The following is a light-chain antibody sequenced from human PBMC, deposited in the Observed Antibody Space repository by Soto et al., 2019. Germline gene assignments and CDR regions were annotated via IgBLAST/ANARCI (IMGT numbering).Light chain of an antibody. J-gene: IGLJ3*02. Sequence: QSALTQPPSASGSPGQSVTISCTGTSSDVGGYNYVSWYQQHPGKAPKLMIYEVSKRPSGVPDRFSGSKSGNTASLTVSGLQAEDEADYYCSSYAGSNTVFGGGTKRPS. V-gene: IGLV2-8*01. CDR2: EVS. CDR1: SSDVGGYNY. CDR3: SSYAGSNTV.